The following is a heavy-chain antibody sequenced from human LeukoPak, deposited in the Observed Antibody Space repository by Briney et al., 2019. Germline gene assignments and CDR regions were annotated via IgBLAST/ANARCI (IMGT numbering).Heavy chain of an antibody. D-gene: IGHD1-1*01. CDR1: GFTSSDYY. CDR3: ARFNWNAPFDY. CDR2: ISSSGSTT. Sequence: GGSLRLSCAASGFTSSDYYMSWIRQAPGKGLEWISYISSSGSTTYYAESVKGRFTISRDNAKNSLYLQVNSLRAEDTAVYYCARFNWNAPFDYWGQGTLVTVSS. V-gene: IGHV3-11*01. J-gene: IGHJ4*02.